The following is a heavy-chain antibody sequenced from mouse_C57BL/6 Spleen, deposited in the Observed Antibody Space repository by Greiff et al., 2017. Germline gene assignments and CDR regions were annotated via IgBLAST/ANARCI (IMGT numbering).Heavy chain of an antibody. CDR3: ARWGYYGSAPYAMDY. V-gene: IGHV1-78*01. J-gene: IGHJ4*01. Sequence: VQLQQSDAELVKPGASVKISCKVSGYTFTDHTIHWMKQRPEQGLEWIGYIYPRDGSTKYNEKFKGKATLTADKSSSTAYMQLNSLTSEDSAVYFCARWGYYGSAPYAMDYWGQGTSVTVSS. CDR1: GYTFTDHT. D-gene: IGHD1-1*01. CDR2: IYPRDGST.